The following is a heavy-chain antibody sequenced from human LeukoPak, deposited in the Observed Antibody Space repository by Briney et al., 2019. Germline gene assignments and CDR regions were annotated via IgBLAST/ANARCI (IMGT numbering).Heavy chain of an antibody. CDR1: GGSIGSYY. CDR2: IYYSGST. D-gene: IGHD3-9*01. Sequence: PSETLSLTCTVSGGSIGSYYWSWIRQPPGKGLEWIGYIYYSGSTNYNPSLKSRVTISVDTSKNQFSLKLSSVTAADTAVYYCARVNFDWFTLDYWGQGTLVTVSS. CDR3: ARVNFDWFTLDY. V-gene: IGHV4-59*01. J-gene: IGHJ4*02.